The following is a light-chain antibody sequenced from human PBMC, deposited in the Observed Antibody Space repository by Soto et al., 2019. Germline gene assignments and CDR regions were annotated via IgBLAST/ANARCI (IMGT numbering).Light chain of an antibody. CDR2: GAS. Sequence: IVWPRAACSLSLXSGERSTVSXRASQSVSSSYLAWYQQKPGQAPRLLIYGASSRATGIPDRFSGSGSGTDFTLTISRLEPEDFTLYYCQEYGSSPLSFGGGTNVDI. J-gene: IGKJ4*01. CDR1: QSVSSSY. V-gene: IGKV3-20*01. CDR3: QEYGSSPLS.